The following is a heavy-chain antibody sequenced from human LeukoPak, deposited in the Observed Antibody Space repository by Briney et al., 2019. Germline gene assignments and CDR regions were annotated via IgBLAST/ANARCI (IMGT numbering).Heavy chain of an antibody. J-gene: IGHJ4*02. CDR1: GFTFSSYG. CDR3: ARRAGDYSHPYDY. V-gene: IGHV3-30*12. D-gene: IGHD3-22*01. CDR2: IQYDGSNE. Sequence: GGSLRLSCAASGFTFSSYGMHWVRQAPGKGLEWVAYIQYDGSNEQYAHSVKGRFRISRDSSKNILYLQMNGLRAEDTAVYYCARRAGDYSHPYDYWGQGTLVTVSS.